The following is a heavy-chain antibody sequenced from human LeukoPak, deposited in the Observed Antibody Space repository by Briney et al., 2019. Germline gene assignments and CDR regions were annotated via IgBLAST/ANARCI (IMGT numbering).Heavy chain of an antibody. CDR2: ISGSGGST. V-gene: IGHV3-23*01. J-gene: IGHJ6*03. D-gene: IGHD6-13*01. Sequence: PGGSLRLSCAASGFTFSSYAMSWVRQAPGKGLEWVSAISGSGGSTYYADSVKGRFTISRDNSKNTLYLQMNSLRAEDTAVYYCTTLGSSRSYMDVWGKGTTVTVSS. CDR1: GFTFSSYA. CDR3: TTLGSSRSYMDV.